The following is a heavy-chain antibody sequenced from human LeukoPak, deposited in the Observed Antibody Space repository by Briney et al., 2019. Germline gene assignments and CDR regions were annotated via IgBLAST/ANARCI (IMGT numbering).Heavy chain of an antibody. CDR3: ARDAHHSGSYYFDY. D-gene: IGHD1-26*01. Sequence: SETLSLTCAVSGGSISSSNWWSWVRQPPGKGLEWIGEIYHSGSTNYNPSLKSRVTISVDKSKNQFSLKLSSVTAADTAVYYCARDAHHSGSYYFDYWGQGTLVTVSS. CDR2: IYHSGST. CDR1: GGSISSSNW. V-gene: IGHV4-4*02. J-gene: IGHJ4*02.